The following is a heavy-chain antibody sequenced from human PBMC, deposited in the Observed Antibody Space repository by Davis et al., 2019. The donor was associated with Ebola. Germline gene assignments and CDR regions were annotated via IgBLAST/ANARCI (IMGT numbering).Heavy chain of an antibody. Sequence: GESLKISCAASGFTFNSYELNWVRQAPGKGLEWVSYISSRSTTIYYADSVKGRFTISRDNAKNTLFLQMNSLRAEDTAVYYCARDGENYSDLDYWGQGTLVTVSS. D-gene: IGHD3-10*01. J-gene: IGHJ4*02. V-gene: IGHV3-48*03. CDR2: ISSRSTTI. CDR1: GFTFNSYE. CDR3: ARDGENYSDLDY.